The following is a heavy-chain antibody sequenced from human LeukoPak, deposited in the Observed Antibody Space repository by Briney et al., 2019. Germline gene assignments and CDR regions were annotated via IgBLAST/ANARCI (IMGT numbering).Heavy chain of an antibody. Sequence: ASVKVSCKASGGTFSSYGISWVRQAPGQGLEWMGWISAYNGNTNYAQKLQGRVTMTTDTSTSTAYMELRSLRSDDTAVYYCASSRDYGDYVLWGQGTMVTVSS. CDR3: ASSRDYGDYVL. J-gene: IGHJ3*01. CDR2: ISAYNGNT. V-gene: IGHV1-18*01. CDR1: GGTFSSYG. D-gene: IGHD4-17*01.